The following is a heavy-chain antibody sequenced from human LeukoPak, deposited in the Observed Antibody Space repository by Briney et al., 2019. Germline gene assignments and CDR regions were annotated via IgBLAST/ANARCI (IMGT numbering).Heavy chain of an antibody. CDR1: GGSFSGYY. Sequence: SETLSLTCAVYGGSFSGYYWSWIRQPPGKGLEWIGEINHSGSTNYNPSLKSRVTISVDTSKNQFSLKLSSVTAADTAVYYCARYMVRGVIITRYGMDVWGQGTTVTVSS. CDR3: ARYMVRGVIITRYGMDV. J-gene: IGHJ6*02. CDR2: INHSGST. D-gene: IGHD3-10*01. V-gene: IGHV4-34*01.